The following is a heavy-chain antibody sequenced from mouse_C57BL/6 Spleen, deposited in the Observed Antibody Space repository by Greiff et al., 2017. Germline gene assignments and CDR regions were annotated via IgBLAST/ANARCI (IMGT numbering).Heavy chain of an antibody. Sequence: QVQLKESGPELVKPGASVKISCKASGYAFSSSWMNWVKQRPGKGLEWIGRIYPGDGDTNYNGKFKGKATLTADKSSSTAYMQLSSLPSEDSAVYFCARAWDWYFDVWGTGTTVTVSS. CDR2: IYPGDGDT. V-gene: IGHV1-82*01. J-gene: IGHJ1*03. D-gene: IGHD4-1*01. CDR1: GYAFSSSW. CDR3: ARAWDWYFDV.